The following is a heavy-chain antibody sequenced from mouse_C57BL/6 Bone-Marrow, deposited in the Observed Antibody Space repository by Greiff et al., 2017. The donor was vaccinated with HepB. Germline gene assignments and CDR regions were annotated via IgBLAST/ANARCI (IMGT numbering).Heavy chain of an antibody. Sequence: EVQVVESGGGLVKPGGSLKLSCAASGFTFSDYGMHWVRQAPEKGLEWVAYISSGSSTIYYADTVKGRFTISRDNAKNTLFLQMTSLRSEDTAMYYCARPLYDGYYLWFAYWGQGTLVTVSA. V-gene: IGHV5-17*01. CDR3: ARPLYDGYYLWFAY. J-gene: IGHJ3*01. D-gene: IGHD2-3*01. CDR1: GFTFSDYG. CDR2: ISSGSSTI.